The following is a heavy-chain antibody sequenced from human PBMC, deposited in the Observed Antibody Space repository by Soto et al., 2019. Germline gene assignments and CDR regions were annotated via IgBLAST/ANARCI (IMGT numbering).Heavy chain of an antibody. D-gene: IGHD4-17*01. CDR2: IYSGGST. CDR1: GFTVSSNY. CDR3: ARSHTGDHYYYYYGMDV. Sequence: GGSLRLSCAAPGFTVSSNYMSWVRQAPGKGLEWVSAIYSGGSTYYADSVKGRFTISRDNSKNTLYLQMNSLRAEDTAVYYCARSHTGDHYYYYYGMDVWGQGTTVTVSS. J-gene: IGHJ6*02. V-gene: IGHV3-66*01.